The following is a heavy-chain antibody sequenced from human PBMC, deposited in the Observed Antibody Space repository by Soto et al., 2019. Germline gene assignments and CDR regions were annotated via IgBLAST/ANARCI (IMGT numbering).Heavy chain of an antibody. D-gene: IGHD2-2*01. CDR2: IIPIFGTA. V-gene: IGHV1-69*13. CDR3: ARGAVVVVPAASGPSYYFDY. J-gene: IGHJ4*02. Sequence: ASVKVSCKASGGTFSSYAISWVRQAPGQGLEWMGGIIPIFGTANYAQKFQGRVTITADESTSTAYMELSSLRSEDTAVYYCARGAVVVVPAASGPSYYFDYWGQGTLVTVSS. CDR1: GGTFSSYA.